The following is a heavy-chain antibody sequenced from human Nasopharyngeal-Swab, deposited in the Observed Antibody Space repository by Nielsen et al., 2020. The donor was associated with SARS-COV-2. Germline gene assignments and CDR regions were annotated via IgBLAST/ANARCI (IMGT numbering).Heavy chain of an antibody. CDR1: GGSISSSSYY. CDR3: ANYYDSSGYFVY. V-gene: IGHV4-39*07. J-gene: IGHJ4*02. D-gene: IGHD3-22*01. Sequence: SETLSLTCTVSGGSISSSSYYWGWIRQPPGKGLEWIGSIYHSGSTYYNPSLKSRVTISVDTSKNQFSLKLSSVTAADTAVYYCANYYDSSGYFVYWGQGTLVTVSS. CDR2: IYHSGST.